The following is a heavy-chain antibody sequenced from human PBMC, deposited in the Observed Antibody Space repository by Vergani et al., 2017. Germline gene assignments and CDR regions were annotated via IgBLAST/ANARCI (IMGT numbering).Heavy chain of an antibody. J-gene: IGHJ6*03. CDR2: IDHTGRT. CDR3: ARVNTETNGHLYYYYYMEV. V-gene: IGHV4-34*01. D-gene: IGHD4-11*01. Sequence: QVQLQQWGGGLLKPSETLSLTCVVNGGSFTSYHWTWIRQSPGEGLEWVGDIDHTGRTDYNPSLKGRLTMSVDKSRNQFSLTLNSVTATDTAIYFCARVNTETNGHLYYYYYMEVWGQGTAVTVS. CDR1: GGSFTSYH.